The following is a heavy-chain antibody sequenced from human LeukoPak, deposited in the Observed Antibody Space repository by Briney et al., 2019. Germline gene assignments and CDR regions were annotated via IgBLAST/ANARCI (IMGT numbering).Heavy chain of an antibody. Sequence: SETLSLTCAVYGGSFSGYYWSWIRQPPGKGLEWIGSIYYSGSTYYNPSLKSRVTISVDTSKNQFSLKLSSVTAADTAVYYCAAYSSSSCFDYWGQGTLVTVSS. V-gene: IGHV4-34*01. CDR2: IYYSGST. J-gene: IGHJ4*02. CDR1: GGSFSGYY. CDR3: AAYSSSSCFDY. D-gene: IGHD6-6*01.